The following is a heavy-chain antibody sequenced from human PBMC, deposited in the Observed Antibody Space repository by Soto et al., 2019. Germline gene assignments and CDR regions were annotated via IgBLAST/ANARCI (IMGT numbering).Heavy chain of an antibody. Sequence: PSETLSLTCTVSGGSISSSSYYWGWIRQPPGKGLEWIGSIYYSGSTYYNPSLKSRVTISVDTSKNQFSLKLSSVTAADTAVYYCARPLSYGYYFYWGQGTLVTVSS. J-gene: IGHJ4*02. V-gene: IGHV4-39*01. CDR1: GGSISSSSYY. D-gene: IGHD5-18*01. CDR3: ARPLSYGYYFY. CDR2: IYYSGST.